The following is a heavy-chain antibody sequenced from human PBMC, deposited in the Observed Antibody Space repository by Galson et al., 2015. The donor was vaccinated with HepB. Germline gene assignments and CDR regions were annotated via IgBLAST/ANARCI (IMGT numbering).Heavy chain of an antibody. D-gene: IGHD2-21*02. CDR2: IWYDGSNK. V-gene: IGHV3-33*06. J-gene: IGHJ3*02. Sequence: SLRLSCAASGFTFSSYGMHWVRQAPGKGLEWVAVIWYDGSNKYYADSVKGRFTISRDNSKNTLYLQMNSLRAEDTAVYYCAKTYGGGDCRDAFDIWGQGTMVTVSS. CDR3: AKTYGGGDCRDAFDI. CDR1: GFTFSSYG.